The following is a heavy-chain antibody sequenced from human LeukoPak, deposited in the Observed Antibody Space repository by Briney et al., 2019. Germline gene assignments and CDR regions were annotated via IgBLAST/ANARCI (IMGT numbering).Heavy chain of an antibody. CDR2: ISSSSVYI. Sequence: PGGSLRLSCTASGFNFSSYSMTWVRRAPRKGLEWVSCISSSSVYIYYADSVKGRFTISRDNSKNTLYLQMNSLRAEDTAVYYCAKDPQYSSGWYGVDYWGQGTLVTVSS. D-gene: IGHD6-19*01. J-gene: IGHJ4*02. CDR1: GFNFSSYS. V-gene: IGHV3-21*01. CDR3: AKDPQYSSGWYGVDY.